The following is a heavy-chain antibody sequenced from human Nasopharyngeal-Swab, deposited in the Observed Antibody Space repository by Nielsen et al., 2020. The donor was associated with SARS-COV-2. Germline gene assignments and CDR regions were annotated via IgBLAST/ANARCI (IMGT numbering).Heavy chain of an antibody. CDR2: IYYSGST. D-gene: IGHD3-16*01. Sequence: SETLSLTCTVSGGSISGYYWSWIRQPPGKGLEWIGYIYYSGSTNYNPSLKSRVTISVDTSKNQFSLKLSSVTAADTAVYYCARDLWSNGYNGYFDYWGQGTLVTVSS. CDR3: ARDLWSNGYNGYFDY. J-gene: IGHJ4*02. V-gene: IGHV4-59*01. CDR1: GGSISGYY.